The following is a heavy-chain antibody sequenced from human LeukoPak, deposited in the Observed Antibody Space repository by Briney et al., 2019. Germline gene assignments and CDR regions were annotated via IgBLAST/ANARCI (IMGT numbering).Heavy chain of an antibody. Sequence: GGSLRLSCTASGFTFGDYAMTWVRQAPGKGLEWVGFIRSEAYGGTPEYAASVKGRFTISRDDSKSIAYLQMNSLKTEDTAVYYCTRDQTPYYWGQGTWSPSPQ. CDR1: GFTFGDYA. J-gene: IGHJ4*02. CDR2: IRSEAYGGTP. CDR3: TRDQTPYY. V-gene: IGHV3-49*04.